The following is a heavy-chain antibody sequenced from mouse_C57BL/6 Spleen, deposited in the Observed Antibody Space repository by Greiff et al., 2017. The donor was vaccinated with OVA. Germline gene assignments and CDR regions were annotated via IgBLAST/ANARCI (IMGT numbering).Heavy chain of an antibody. CDR2: IYPSDSET. Sequence: VQLQQPGAELVRPGSSVKLSCKASGYTFTSYWMDWVKQRPGQGLEWIGNIYPSDSETHYNQKFKDKATLTVDKSSSTAYMQLSSLTSEDSAVYYCAGSGNYYGPYYAMDYWGQGTTVTVSS. J-gene: IGHJ4*01. CDR1: GYTFTSYW. CDR3: AGSGNYYGPYYAMDY. D-gene: IGHD1-1*01. V-gene: IGHV1-61*01.